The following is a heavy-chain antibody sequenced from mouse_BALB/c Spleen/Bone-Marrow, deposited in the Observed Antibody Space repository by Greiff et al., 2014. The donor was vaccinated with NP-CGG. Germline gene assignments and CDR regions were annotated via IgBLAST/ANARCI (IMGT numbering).Heavy chain of an antibody. V-gene: IGHV1-7*01. CDR1: GYTFTNYW. Sequence: QVQLQQSGAELAKPRASVKMSCKASGYTFTNYWMHWVKQRPGQGLEWIGYIDPSTGYTVYNQKFKDKATLTADKSSSTAYMQLSSLTSEDSAVYYCARGGIYDGYSYWGQGTLVTVSA. CDR3: ARGGIYDGYSY. CDR2: IDPSTGYT. D-gene: IGHD2-3*01. J-gene: IGHJ3*01.